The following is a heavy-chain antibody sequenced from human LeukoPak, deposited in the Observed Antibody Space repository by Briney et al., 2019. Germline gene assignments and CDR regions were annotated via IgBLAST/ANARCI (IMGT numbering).Heavy chain of an antibody. D-gene: IGHD3-22*01. CDR1: GFTFNIYA. CDR3: VRDRPNYYDSSGHYYRRNGDY. Sequence: GGSLRLSCAASGFTFNIYAMSWVRQTPGKGLEWVSSITRRDGTTYYTDSVKGRFTISRDNSENTLYLQMNSPRAEDTAIYYCVRDRPNYYDSSGHYYRRNGDYWGQGTLVTVSS. CDR2: ITRRDGTT. J-gene: IGHJ4*02. V-gene: IGHV3-23*01.